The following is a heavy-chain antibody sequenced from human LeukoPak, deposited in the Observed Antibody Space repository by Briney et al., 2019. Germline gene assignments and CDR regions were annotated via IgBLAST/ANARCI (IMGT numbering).Heavy chain of an antibody. CDR1: GGSISSGGYY. V-gene: IGHV4-31*03. CDR3: ATLYGSGSSYYFDY. D-gene: IGHD3-10*01. CDR2: IYYSGST. J-gene: IGHJ4*02. Sequence: SETLSLTCTVSGGSISSGGYYWSWIRQHPGKGLEWIGYIYYSGSTYYNPSLKSRVAISVDTSKNQFSLKLSSVTAADTAVYYCATLYGSGSSYYFDYWGQGTLVTVSS.